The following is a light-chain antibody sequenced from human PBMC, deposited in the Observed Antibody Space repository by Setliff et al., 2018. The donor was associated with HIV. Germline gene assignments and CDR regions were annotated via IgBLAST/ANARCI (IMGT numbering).Light chain of an antibody. J-gene: IGKJ2*01. CDR2: GAS. V-gene: IGKV3-20*01. CDR1: QSVRRNY. CDR3: QQYGASPPYT. Sequence: EFVLTQSPGTLSLSPGERASLSCRASQSVRRNYLAWYQQKPGQAPRLLVYGASNRATGIPDRFSGSGSGTDFTLTISRLEPEDSAVYYCQQYGASPPYTFGQGTKVDIK.